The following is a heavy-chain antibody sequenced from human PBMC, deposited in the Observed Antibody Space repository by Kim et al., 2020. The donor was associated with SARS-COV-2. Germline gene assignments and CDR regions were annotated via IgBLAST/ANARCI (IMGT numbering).Heavy chain of an antibody. V-gene: IGHV3-30*04. D-gene: IGHD6-6*01. CDR2: ISYDGSNK. CDR3: ARGSKEAARVRANSGKYYMDV. CDR1: GFTFSSYA. Sequence: GGSLRLSCAASGFTFSSYAMHWVRQAPGKGLEWVAVISYDGSNKYYADSVKGRFTISRDNSKNTLYLQMNSLRAEDTAVYYCARGSKEAARVRANSGKYYMDVWGKGTTVTVSS. J-gene: IGHJ6*03.